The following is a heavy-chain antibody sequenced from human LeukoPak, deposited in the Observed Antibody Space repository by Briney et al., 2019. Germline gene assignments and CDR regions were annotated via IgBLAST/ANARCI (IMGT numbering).Heavy chain of an antibody. V-gene: IGHV4-59*08. J-gene: IGHJ4*02. Sequence: PSETLSLTCTVSGGSISSYYWSWIRQPPGKGLEWIGYIYYSGSTNYNPSPKSRVTISVDTSKNQFSLKLSSVTAADTAVYYCARLWFGELSYFDYWGQGTLVTVSS. CDR3: ARLWFGELSYFDY. CDR1: GGSISSYY. D-gene: IGHD3-10*01. CDR2: IYYSGST.